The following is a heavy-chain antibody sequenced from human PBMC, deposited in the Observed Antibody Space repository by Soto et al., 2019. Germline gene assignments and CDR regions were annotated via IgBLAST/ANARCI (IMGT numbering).Heavy chain of an antibody. CDR2: TYYSWST. CDR3: ARGGAYYYYYGMDV. CDR1: GDSVSNGNSY. Sequence: SETLYLACTVYGDSVSNGNSYWSWIRQPPGKGLEWIGYTYYSWSTNYNPSLKSRVTISVDTSKNQFSLRLSSVTAADTAVYYCARGGAYYYYYGMDVWGQGTTVTVSS. J-gene: IGHJ6*02. V-gene: IGHV4-61*01.